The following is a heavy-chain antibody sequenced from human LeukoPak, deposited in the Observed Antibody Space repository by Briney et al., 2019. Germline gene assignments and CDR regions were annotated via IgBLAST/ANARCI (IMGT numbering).Heavy chain of an antibody. Sequence: SETLSLTCTVSGGSISSYYWSWIRQPAGKGPEWIGRIYTSGSTNYNPSLKSRVTMSVDTSKNQFSLKLSSVTAADTAVYYCARDVTYSSSWYGVTWFDPWGQGTLVTVSS. CDR1: GGSISSYY. J-gene: IGHJ5*02. V-gene: IGHV4-4*07. CDR2: IYTSGST. CDR3: ARDVTYSSSWYGVTWFDP. D-gene: IGHD6-13*01.